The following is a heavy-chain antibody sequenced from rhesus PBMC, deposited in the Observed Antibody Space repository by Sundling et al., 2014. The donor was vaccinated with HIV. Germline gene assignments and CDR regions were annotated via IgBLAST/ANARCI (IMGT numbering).Heavy chain of an antibody. Sequence: QVQLQESGPRTGEAFGDPCPLTCAVSGGSISDNYYWNWIRQPPGKGLEWIGNIYGSSGSTYYNPSLKSRVTISKDTSKNQFSLKLSSVTAADTAVYYCARAYSWNDLGLDSWGQGVVVTVSS. V-gene: IGHV4S9*01. CDR1: GGSISDNYY. CDR2: IYGSSGST. J-gene: IGHJ6*01. CDR3: ARAYSWNDLGLDS. D-gene: IGHD1-14*01.